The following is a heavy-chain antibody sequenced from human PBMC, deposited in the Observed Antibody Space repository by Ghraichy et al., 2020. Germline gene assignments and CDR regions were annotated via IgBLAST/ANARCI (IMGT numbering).Heavy chain of an antibody. V-gene: IGHV3-23*01. CDR1: GFTFSSYA. D-gene: IGHD3-22*01. Sequence: GESLNISCAASGFTFSSYAMSWVRQAPGKGLEWVSVTSGGGGSTYYADSVKGRFTISRDNSKNTLYLQMNSLRAEDTAVYYCAINHYYDSSGYYFFDHWGQGTLVTISS. CDR3: AINHYYDSSGYYFFDH. CDR2: TSGGGGST. J-gene: IGHJ4*02.